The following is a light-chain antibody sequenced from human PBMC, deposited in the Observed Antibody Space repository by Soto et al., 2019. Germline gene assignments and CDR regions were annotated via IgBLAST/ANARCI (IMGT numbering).Light chain of an antibody. CDR2: GAS. CDR3: QQYGNSPRT. V-gene: IGKV3-20*01. CDR1: QIVSSNY. J-gene: IGKJ1*01. Sequence: EIVLTQSPGTLSLSPGERATLSCRASQIVSSNYLAWYQQTPGQPPRLLFYGASTRAPGIPDRFSGSGSGTDFTLTISRLEPEDFAVYYCQQYGNSPRTFGQGTKVEIK.